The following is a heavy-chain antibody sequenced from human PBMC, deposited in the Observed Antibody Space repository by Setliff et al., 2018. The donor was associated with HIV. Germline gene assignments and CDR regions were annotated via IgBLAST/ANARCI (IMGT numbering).Heavy chain of an antibody. CDR1: GFSLRSYS. V-gene: IGHV3-23*01. CDR3: ARRTGDDWYYFDY. D-gene: IGHD3-9*01. Sequence: GGSLRLSCAASGFSLRSYSMNWVRQAPGKGLEWVSTINSAERTFYAKSVKGRFTISRDNSKNTLYLQMNSLRTEDTVIYYCARRTGDDWYYFDYWGQGTLVTVSS. J-gene: IGHJ4*02. CDR2: INSAERT.